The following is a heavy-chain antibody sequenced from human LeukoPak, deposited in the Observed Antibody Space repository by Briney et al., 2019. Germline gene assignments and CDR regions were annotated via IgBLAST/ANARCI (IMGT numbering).Heavy chain of an antibody. CDR1: GGSISSSSYY. V-gene: IGHV4-39*07. J-gene: IGHJ4*02. CDR3: ARRSPYSTGWSSYFDY. Sequence: PSETLSLTCTVSGGSISSSSYYWGWIRQPPGKGLEWIGEINHSGSTNYNPSLKSRVTISLDKSRNHFSLKLTSVTAADSAVYYCARRSPYSTGWSSYFDYWGQGALVTVSS. CDR2: INHSGST. D-gene: IGHD6-19*01.